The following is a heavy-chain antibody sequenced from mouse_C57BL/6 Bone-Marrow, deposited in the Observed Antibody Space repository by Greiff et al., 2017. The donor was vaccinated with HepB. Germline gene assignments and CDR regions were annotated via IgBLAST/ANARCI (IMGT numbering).Heavy chain of an antibody. CDR1: GFNIKDDN. J-gene: IGHJ2*01. CDR2: IDPENGDT. CDR3: TPSSPYYFDY. Sequence: EVQLQQSGAELVRPGASVKLSCTASGFNIKDDNMHWVKQRPEQGLEWIGWIDPENGDTEYASKFQGKATITADTSSNTAYLQLSSLTSEDTAVYYSTPSSPYYFDYCCQGTPLTVSS. D-gene: IGHD6-1*01. V-gene: IGHV14-4*01.